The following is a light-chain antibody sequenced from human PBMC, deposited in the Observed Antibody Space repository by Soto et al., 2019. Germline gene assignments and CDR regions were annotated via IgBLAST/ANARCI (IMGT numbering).Light chain of an antibody. V-gene: IGLV1-51*01. CDR1: SSNIGNEY. CDR2: DNN. J-gene: IGLJ2*01. CDR3: GTWDSSLSAVV. Sequence: QAVVTQPPSVSAAPGQKVTISCSGSSSNIGNEYVSWYQQLPGTAPKLLIYDNNQRPSGIPDRFSGSKSGTSATLGITGLQTGDEADYYCGTWDSSLSAVVFGGGTKLTVL.